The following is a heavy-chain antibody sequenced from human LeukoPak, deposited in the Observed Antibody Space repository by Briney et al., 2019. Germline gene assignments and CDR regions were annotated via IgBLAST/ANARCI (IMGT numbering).Heavy chain of an antibody. J-gene: IGHJ4*02. V-gene: IGHV3-33*01. CDR3: ARDNVAVAGTFDY. D-gene: IGHD6-19*01. CDR2: IWYDGSNK. CDR1: GFTFSSYG. Sequence: PGRSLRLSCAASGFTFSSYGMHWVRQAPGKGLEGVAVIWYDGSNKYYADSVKGRFTISRDNSKNTLYLQMNSLRAEDTAVYYCARDNVAVAGTFDYWGQGTLVTVSS.